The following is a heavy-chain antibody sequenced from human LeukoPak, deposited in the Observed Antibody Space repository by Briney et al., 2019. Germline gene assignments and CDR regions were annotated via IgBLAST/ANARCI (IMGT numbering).Heavy chain of an antibody. CDR2: TGSSSSPI. CDR1: GFTFSNYN. D-gene: IGHD2-21*01. V-gene: IGHV3-48*02. CDR3: ARDPRPYSGSDLHFDI. Sequence: PGGSLRLSCAASGFTFSNYNINWVRQAPGKGLEWVSFTGSSSSPIYYADSVKGRFTVSRDNAKNSLYLHLNSLRDEDTAVYYCARDPRPYSGSDLHFDIWGQGTLVTVSS. J-gene: IGHJ3*02.